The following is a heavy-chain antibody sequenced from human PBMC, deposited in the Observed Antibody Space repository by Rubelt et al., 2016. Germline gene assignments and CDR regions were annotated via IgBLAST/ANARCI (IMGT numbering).Heavy chain of an antibody. J-gene: IGHJ4*02. CDR1: GYTFTSYD. D-gene: IGHD6-19*01. CDR2: MNPNSGNT. CDR3: ARDAQWLVEGYYFDY. V-gene: IGHV1-8*01. Sequence: QVQLVQSGAEVKKPGASVKVSCKASGYTFTSYDINWVRQATGQGLEWMGWMNPNSGNTGYAQKFQCSVTRTTATATSTAYMELRGLSSDDTAVYYGARDAQWLVEGYYFDYWGQGTLVTVSS.